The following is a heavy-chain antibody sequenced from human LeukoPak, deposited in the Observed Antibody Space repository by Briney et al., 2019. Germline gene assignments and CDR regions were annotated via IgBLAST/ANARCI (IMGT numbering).Heavy chain of an antibody. J-gene: IGHJ4*02. CDR3: AKAFAFVGANFFDC. V-gene: IGHV3-23*01. CDR2: IGDTT. D-gene: IGHD1-26*01. CDR1: GFTFSIYA. Sequence: PGGSLRLSCAASGFTFSIYAMSWVRQAPGKGLEWVSAIGDTTYYADSVEGRFTISRDNSKNTLYLRMNSLRAEDAAIYYCAKAFAFVGANFFDCWGQGTLVTVSS.